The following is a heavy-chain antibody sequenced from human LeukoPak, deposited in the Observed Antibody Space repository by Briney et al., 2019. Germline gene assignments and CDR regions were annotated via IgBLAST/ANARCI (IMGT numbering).Heavy chain of an antibody. J-gene: IGHJ4*02. D-gene: IGHD6-19*01. V-gene: IGHV5-10-1*01. CDR2: IDPSDSYT. CDR1: GYSFTSYW. Sequence: GESLKISCKGSGYSFTSYWISWVRQMPGKGLEWMGRIDPSDSYTNYSPSFQGHVTISADKSISTAYLQWSSLKASDTAMYCCARSPWLVQSTLYYFDYWGQGTLVTVSS. CDR3: ARSPWLVQSTLYYFDY.